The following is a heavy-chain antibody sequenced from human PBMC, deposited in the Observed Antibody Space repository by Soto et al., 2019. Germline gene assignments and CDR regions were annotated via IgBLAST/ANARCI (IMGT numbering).Heavy chain of an antibody. D-gene: IGHD3-22*01. J-gene: IGHJ6*02. CDR3: AREPPYDSSGLWYYGMDV. CDR1: GYTFTGYY. CDR2: INPNSGGT. Sequence: ASVKVSCKASGYTFTGYYMHWVRQAPGQGLGWMGWINPNSGGTNYAQKFQGRVTMTRDTSISTAYMELSRLRSDDTAVYYCAREPPYDSSGLWYYGMDVWGQGTTVTVSS. V-gene: IGHV1-2*02.